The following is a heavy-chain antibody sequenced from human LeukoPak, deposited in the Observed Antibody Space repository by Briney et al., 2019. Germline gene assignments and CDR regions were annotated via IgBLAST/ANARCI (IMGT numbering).Heavy chain of an antibody. Sequence: SETLSLTCTVSGGSISSYYWSWIRQPPGKGLEWIGYIYYSGSTNYNPSLKSRVTISVDTSKSQFSLKLSSVTAADTAVYYCARRRGTPFDYWGQGTLVTVSS. CDR2: IYYSGST. D-gene: IGHD1-1*01. V-gene: IGHV4-59*01. CDR3: ARRRGTPFDY. CDR1: GGSISSYY. J-gene: IGHJ4*02.